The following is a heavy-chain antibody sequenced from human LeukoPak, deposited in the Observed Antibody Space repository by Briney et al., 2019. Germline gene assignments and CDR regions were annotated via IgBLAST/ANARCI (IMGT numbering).Heavy chain of an antibody. Sequence: WGSLSLSCAASGFTFSSYAMIWVRQAPGKGLEWVSAISGSGGSTYYADSVKGRFTISRDNSKNTLYLQMNSLRAEDTAVYYCAKDWARGGGAAALNWGQGTLVTVSS. V-gene: IGHV3-23*01. J-gene: IGHJ4*02. D-gene: IGHD6-13*01. CDR3: AKDWARGGGAAALN. CDR2: ISGSGGST. CDR1: GFTFSSYA.